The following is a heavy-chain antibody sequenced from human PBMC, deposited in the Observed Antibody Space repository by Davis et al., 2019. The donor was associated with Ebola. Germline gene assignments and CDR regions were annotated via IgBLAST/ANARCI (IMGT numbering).Heavy chain of an antibody. CDR1: GFTFSSYA. CDR2: ISYDGSNEYYDGSNR. V-gene: IGHV3-30-3*01. Sequence: GESLKISCAASGFTFSSYAMHWVRQAPGKGLEWVAVISYDGSNEYYDGSNRYYADSVKGRFTISRDNSKNTLFLQMNSLRAEDTAVYYCARTYYYDSSGYRNAFDIWGQGTMVTVSS. D-gene: IGHD3-22*01. J-gene: IGHJ3*02. CDR3: ARTYYYDSSGYRNAFDI.